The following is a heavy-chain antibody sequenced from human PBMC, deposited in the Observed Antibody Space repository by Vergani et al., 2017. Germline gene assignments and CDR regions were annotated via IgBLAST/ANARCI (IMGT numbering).Heavy chain of an antibody. CDR1: GFTFSDYY. Sequence: QVQLVESGGGLVKPGGSLRLSCAASGFTFSDYYMSWIRQAPGKGLEWVSYISSSSSYTNYADSVKGRFTISRDNAKNALYLQMNSLRAEDTAVYYCARDGDGVTAVAGRFDYWGQGTLVTVSS. CDR3: ARDGDGVTAVAGRFDY. J-gene: IGHJ4*02. V-gene: IGHV3-11*06. D-gene: IGHD6-19*01. CDR2: ISSSSSYT.